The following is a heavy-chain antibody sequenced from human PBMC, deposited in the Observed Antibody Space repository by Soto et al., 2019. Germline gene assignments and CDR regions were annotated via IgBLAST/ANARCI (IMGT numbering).Heavy chain of an antibody. V-gene: IGHV3-23*01. CDR2: ISDSGGRT. CDR3: AIDALGDYFYYGMDV. Sequence: GGSLRLSCAVSGFTFNNYAMNWVRQAPGKGLEWVSSISDSGGRTYYADSVKGRFTISRDNSKNTLYLQMNSLRAEDTAIYYCAIDALGDYFYYGMDVWGQGTTVTVSS. J-gene: IGHJ6*02. CDR1: GFTFNNYA.